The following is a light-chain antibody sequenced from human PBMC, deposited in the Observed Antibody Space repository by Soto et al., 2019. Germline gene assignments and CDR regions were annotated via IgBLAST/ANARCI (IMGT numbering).Light chain of an antibody. CDR3: QQYNSYSKT. CDR1: QSVSSSY. V-gene: IGKV3-15*01. CDR2: GAS. J-gene: IGKJ1*01. Sequence: EIVMTQSPATLSVSPGERATLSCRASQSVSSSYLAWYQQKPGQAPRLLLYGASTRATGIPVRFSGSGFGTEFTLTISSLQPDDFATYYCQQYNSYSKTFGQGTKVDIK.